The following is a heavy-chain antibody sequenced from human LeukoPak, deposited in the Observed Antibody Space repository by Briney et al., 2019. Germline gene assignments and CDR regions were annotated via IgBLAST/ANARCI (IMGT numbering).Heavy chain of an antibody. CDR2: IDWDDDK. D-gene: IGHD1-26*01. CDR3: ARAPYSGTYTSNWFDP. Sequence: SGPALLKPTQTLTLTCTFSGFSLSTRGMCVRWIRQPPGKALEWLALIDWDDDKYYSTSLKTRLTISKDTSKNQVVLTMTNMDPVDTATYYCARAPYSGTYTSNWFDPWGQGTLVTVS. J-gene: IGHJ5*02. CDR1: GFSLSTRGMC. V-gene: IGHV2-70*13.